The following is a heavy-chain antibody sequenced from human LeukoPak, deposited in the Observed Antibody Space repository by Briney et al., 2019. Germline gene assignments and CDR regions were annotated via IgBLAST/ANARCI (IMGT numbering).Heavy chain of an antibody. J-gene: IGHJ4*02. CDR3: TTNPGTWGDF. V-gene: IGHV3-15*07. CDR2: IKSETNGGTA. D-gene: IGHD7-27*01. Sequence: GGSLRLSCAASGLTFSNAWMNWVRQAPGKGLEWVAHIKSETNGGTADYAAAVEGRFTISRDDSKNTLYLQMNSLEIEDTAVYFCTTNPGTWGDFWGQGSLVTVSS. CDR1: GLTFSNAW.